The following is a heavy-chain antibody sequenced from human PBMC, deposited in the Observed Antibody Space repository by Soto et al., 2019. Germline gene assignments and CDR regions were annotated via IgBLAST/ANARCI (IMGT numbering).Heavy chain of an antibody. CDR1: GSTFTSYY. Sequence: QVQLMQSGAEVKQPGASVKVSCKASGSTFTSYYMHWVRQAPGQGLEWMGIINPGGGSTSYTQRFQGRVTMTRDTSTSTVYMELSSLRSEDTAVYYCASRLYSSGYYGFLDHWGQGTLVTVSS. CDR2: INPGGGST. CDR3: ASRLYSSGYYGFLDH. J-gene: IGHJ4*02. V-gene: IGHV1-46*03. D-gene: IGHD3-22*01.